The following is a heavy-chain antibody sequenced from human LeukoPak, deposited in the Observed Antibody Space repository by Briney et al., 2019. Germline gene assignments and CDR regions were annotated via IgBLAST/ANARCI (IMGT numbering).Heavy chain of an antibody. J-gene: IGHJ6*02. CDR1: GFTVSSNY. V-gene: IGHV3-53*01. CDR2: IYSGGST. D-gene: IGHD1-26*01. Sequence: PGGSLRLSCAASGFTVSSNYMSWVRQAPGKGLEWVSVIYSGGSTYYADSVKGRFTISRDNSKNTLYLQMNSLRAEDTAVYYCARDPLGPKHPIVGGLAVWGQGTTVTVSS. CDR3: ARDPLGPKHPIVGGLAV.